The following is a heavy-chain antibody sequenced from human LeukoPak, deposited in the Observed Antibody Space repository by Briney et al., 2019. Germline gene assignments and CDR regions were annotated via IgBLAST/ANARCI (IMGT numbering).Heavy chain of an antibody. V-gene: IGHV3-7*01. CDR1: GGSFSGYY. Sequence: PSETLSLTCAVYGGSFSGYYWSWIRQPPGKGLEWVANIKQDGSEKYYVDSVKGRFTISRDNAKNSLYLQMNSRRAEDTAVYYCARPKWGIAAAAGPFDYWGQGTLVTVSS. J-gene: IGHJ4*02. D-gene: IGHD6-13*01. CDR2: IKQDGSEK. CDR3: ARPKWGIAAAAGPFDY.